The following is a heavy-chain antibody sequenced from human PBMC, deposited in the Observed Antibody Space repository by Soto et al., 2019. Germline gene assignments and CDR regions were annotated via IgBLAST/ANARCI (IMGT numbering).Heavy chain of an antibody. D-gene: IGHD6-19*01. Sequence: QVQLVQSGAEVKKPGASVKVSCKASSYTFTSYGVSWVRQAPGQGLEWMGWISPYNGYTNYAHNLQGRLSMTTDTSTSTAYMELRSLISDDTAVYYCARDSLTVAGSYFDSWGQGTLVTVSS. CDR2: ISPYNGYT. CDR1: SYTFTSYG. V-gene: IGHV1-18*01. J-gene: IGHJ4*02. CDR3: ARDSLTVAGSYFDS.